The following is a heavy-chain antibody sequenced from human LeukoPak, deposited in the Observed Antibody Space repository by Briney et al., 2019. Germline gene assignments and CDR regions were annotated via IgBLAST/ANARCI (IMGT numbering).Heavy chain of an antibody. CDR3: ARDRVALSYYFDY. D-gene: IGHD2/OR15-2a*01. CDR2: IWYDGSNK. CDR1: GFTFSSYG. V-gene: IGHV3-33*01. Sequence: PGGSLRLSCAASGFTFSSYGMHWVRQAPGKGLEWVAVIWYDGSNKYYADSVKGRFTISRDNSKNTLYLQMNSLRAEDTAVYYCARDRVALSYYFDYWGQGTLVTVSS. J-gene: IGHJ4*02.